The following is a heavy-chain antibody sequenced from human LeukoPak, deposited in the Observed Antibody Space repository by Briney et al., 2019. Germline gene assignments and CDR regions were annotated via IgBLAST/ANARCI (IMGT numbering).Heavy chain of an antibody. J-gene: IGHJ3*02. V-gene: IGHV1-69*13. CDR1: GGTFSSYA. CDR2: IIPIFGTA. CDR3: ARVEDCTNGVCLSDAFDI. Sequence: ASVKVSCKASGGTFSSYAISWVRQAPGQGLEWMGGIIPIFGTANYAQKFQGRVPITADESTSTAYMELSSLRSEDTAVYYCARVEDCTNGVCLSDAFDIWGQGTMVTVSS. D-gene: IGHD2-8*01.